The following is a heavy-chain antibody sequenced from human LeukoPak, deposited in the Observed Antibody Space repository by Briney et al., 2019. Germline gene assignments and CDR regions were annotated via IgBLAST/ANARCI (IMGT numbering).Heavy chain of an antibody. CDR3: ARDRTYYGMDV. V-gene: IGHV4-61*01. CDR2: IFYSGST. CDR1: GGSVSSGTYH. J-gene: IGHJ6*02. Sequence: SETLPLTCTVSGGSVSSGTYHWSWIRQPPGKGLEWIGYIFYSGSTNYNPSLKSRVTISVDTSKNQFSLKVGSVTAADTAVYYCARDRTYYGMDVWGQGTTVTVSS. D-gene: IGHD2-8*01.